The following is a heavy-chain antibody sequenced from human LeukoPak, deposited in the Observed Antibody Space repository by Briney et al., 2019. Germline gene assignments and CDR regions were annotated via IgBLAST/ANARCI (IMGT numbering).Heavy chain of an antibody. D-gene: IGHD1-7*01. CDR2: INPGGVDT. Sequence: ASVKVSCKASGYTFTSYGISWVRQAPGQGLEWMGIINPGGVDTNYAEKFQGRVTMTRDTSTNTVYIKLSSLRSEDTAVYYCARGLWGRNYEDWYFDLWGRGTLVTVSS. CDR1: GYTFTSYG. CDR3: ARGLWGRNYEDWYFDL. V-gene: IGHV1-46*01. J-gene: IGHJ2*01.